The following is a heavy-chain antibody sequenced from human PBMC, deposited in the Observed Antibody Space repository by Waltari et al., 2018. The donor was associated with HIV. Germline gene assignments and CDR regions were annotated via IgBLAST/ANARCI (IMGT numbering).Heavy chain of an antibody. D-gene: IGHD3-3*01. Sequence: QVQLQQWGAGLLKPSETLSLTCAVFGGSFSGYYWSWIRQPPGKGLEWIGEINHSGSTNYNPSLKSRVTISLHTSNNQFSLKLSSVTAADTAVYYCARRRYDFWSDWYFDLWGRGTLVTVSS. CDR1: GGSFSGYY. CDR3: ARRRYDFWSDWYFDL. V-gene: IGHV4-34*01. J-gene: IGHJ2*01. CDR2: INHSGST.